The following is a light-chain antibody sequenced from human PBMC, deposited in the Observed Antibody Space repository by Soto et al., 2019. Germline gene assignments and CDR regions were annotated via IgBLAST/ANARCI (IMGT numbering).Light chain of an antibody. J-gene: IGKJ1*01. CDR3: QQSYSIPWT. Sequence: DIQMTQSPSSLSASVGDRVTITCRASQSISSYLNWYQQKPGKAPKVLIYAASSLQSGIPSRFGGSGSGTDFTLTISSLQPEDFATYYCQQSYSIPWTFVQGTKVDIK. CDR1: QSISSY. CDR2: AAS. V-gene: IGKV1-39*01.